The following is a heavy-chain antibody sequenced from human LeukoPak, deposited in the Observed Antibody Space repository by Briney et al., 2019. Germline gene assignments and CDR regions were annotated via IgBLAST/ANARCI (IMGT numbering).Heavy chain of an antibody. D-gene: IGHD6-13*01. CDR1: GFTFSSYG. V-gene: IGHV3-30*02. CDR2: IRYDGSNK. CDR3: AKDQRYSSSWCDY. Sequence: GGSLRLSCAASGFTFSSYGMHWVRQAPGKGLEWVAFIRYDGSNKYYADSVKGRFTISRDNSKNTLYLQMNSLRAEDTAVYCCAKDQRYSSSWCDYWGQGTLVTVSS. J-gene: IGHJ4*02.